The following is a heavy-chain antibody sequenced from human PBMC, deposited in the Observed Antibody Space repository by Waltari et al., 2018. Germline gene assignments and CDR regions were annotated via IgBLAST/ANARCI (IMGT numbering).Heavy chain of an antibody. Sequence: QVQLVQSGAEVKKPGASVKVSCKASGYTFTDNYMPCLRQAPGQGLEWMGWIKTKNGGKNYAQKFQGRVTMTRDTSISTAFMDLCRLKSDDTALCYCAGCYPGVDYTSHMVVWSKGTTVTV. D-gene: IGHD2-21*01. CDR3: AGCYPGVDYTSHMVV. J-gene: IGHJ6*03. V-gene: IGHV1-2*02. CDR2: IKTKNGGK. CDR1: GYTFTDNY.